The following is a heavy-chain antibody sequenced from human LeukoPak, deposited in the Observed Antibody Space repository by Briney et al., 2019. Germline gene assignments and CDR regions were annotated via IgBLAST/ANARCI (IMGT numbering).Heavy chain of an antibody. CDR3: AAASSGYYSHDAFDI. D-gene: IGHD3-22*01. CDR1: RFTLSSNY. Sequence: GGSLRLSCAASRFTLSSNYMSWVRQAPGKGLEWVSVIYSGGSTYYADSVKGRFTISRDNSKNTLYLQMNSLRAEDTAVYYCAAASSGYYSHDAFDIWGQGTMVTVSS. V-gene: IGHV3-53*01. CDR2: IYSGGST. J-gene: IGHJ3*02.